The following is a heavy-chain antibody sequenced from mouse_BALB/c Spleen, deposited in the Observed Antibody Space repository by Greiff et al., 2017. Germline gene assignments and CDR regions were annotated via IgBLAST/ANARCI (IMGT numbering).Heavy chain of an antibody. CDR1: GFSLTSYG. V-gene: IGHV2-2*02. CDR2: IWSGGST. J-gene: IGHJ3*01. Sequence: VQLQESGPGLVQPSQSLSITCTVSGFSLTSYGVHWVRQSPGKGLEWLGVIWSGGSTDYNAAFISRLSISKDNSKSQVFFKMNSLQANDTAIYYCASQFITTATAWFAYWGQGTLVTVSA. D-gene: IGHD1-2*01. CDR3: ASQFITTATAWFAY.